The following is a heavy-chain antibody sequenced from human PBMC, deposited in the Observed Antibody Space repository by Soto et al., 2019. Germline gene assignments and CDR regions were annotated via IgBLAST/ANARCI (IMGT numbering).Heavy chain of an antibody. CDR3: ARSESLYRLSTSCLYYFDF. V-gene: IGHV1-8*01. Sequence: GASVKVSCKASGYTFTNYDINWVRQAPGQGLEWMGWMNPNSGNTGYAQKFQGRVTMTRDTSISTAYMDLSTLRSEGTAVYYCARSESLYRLSTSCLYYFDFWGQGTQVTVSS. J-gene: IGHJ4*02. CDR1: GYTFTNYD. CDR2: MNPNSGNT. D-gene: IGHD2-2*01.